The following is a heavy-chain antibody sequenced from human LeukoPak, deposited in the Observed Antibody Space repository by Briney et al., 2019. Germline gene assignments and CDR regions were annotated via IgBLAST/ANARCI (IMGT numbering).Heavy chain of an antibody. CDR2: INPNSGGT. CDR1: GGTFSGYA. CDR3: ARADTAMVYFDY. Sequence: GASVKVSCKASGGTFSGYAISWVRQAPGQGLEWMGWINPNSGGTNYAQKFQGWVTMTRDTSISTAYMELSRLRSDDTAVYYCARADTAMVYFDYWGQGTLVTVSS. D-gene: IGHD5-18*01. V-gene: IGHV1-2*04. J-gene: IGHJ4*02.